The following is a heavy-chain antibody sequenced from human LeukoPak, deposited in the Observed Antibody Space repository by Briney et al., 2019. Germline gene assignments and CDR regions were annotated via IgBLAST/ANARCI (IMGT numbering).Heavy chain of an antibody. CDR1: GASISGTDY. CDR2: IYHSGST. Sequence: SETLSLTCTVSGASISGTDYWGWIRQRPGKGLEWIGRIYHSGSTYYNPSLKSRVTISVDTAKNQFSLKLNSVTAADTAEYYCGRCHYSGNWLFEHWGQGILVSVYS. CDR3: GRCHYSGNWLFEH. V-gene: IGHV4-38-2*02. D-gene: IGHD6-13*01. J-gene: IGHJ4*02.